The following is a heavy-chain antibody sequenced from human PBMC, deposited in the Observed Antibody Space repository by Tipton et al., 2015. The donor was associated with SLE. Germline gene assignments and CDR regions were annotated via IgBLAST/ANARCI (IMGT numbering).Heavy chain of an antibody. Sequence: TLSLTCTVSGGSISSYYWSWIRQPPGKGLEWIGYIYYSRCTNYNPSPKSRVTISVDTSKNQFSLKLSSVTAADTAVYYCARGYHLRLGPYLYYYMGVWGIGSSVRVS. J-gene: IGHJ6*03. V-gene: IGHV4-59*01. D-gene: IGHD2-2*01. CDR2: IYYSRCT. CDR3: ARGYHLRLGPYLYYYMGV. CDR1: GGSISSYY.